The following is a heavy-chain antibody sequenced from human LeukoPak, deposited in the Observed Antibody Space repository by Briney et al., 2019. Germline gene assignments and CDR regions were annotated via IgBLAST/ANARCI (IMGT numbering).Heavy chain of an antibody. D-gene: IGHD5-18*01. CDR2: ISYDGSNK. V-gene: IGHV3-30-3*01. CDR1: GFTFSSYA. Sequence: GGSLRLSCAASGFTFSSYAMHWVRQAPGKGLEWVAVISYDGSNKYYADSVKGRFTISRDNSKNTLYLQMNSLRAEDTAVYYCAKVMGYTFGYPFDYWGQGTLVTVSS. J-gene: IGHJ4*02. CDR3: AKVMGYTFGYPFDY.